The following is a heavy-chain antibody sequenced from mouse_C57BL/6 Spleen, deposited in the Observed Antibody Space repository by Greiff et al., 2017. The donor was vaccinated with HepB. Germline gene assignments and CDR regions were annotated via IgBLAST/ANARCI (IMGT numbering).Heavy chain of an antibody. CDR2: IDPSDSYT. J-gene: IGHJ2*01. Sequence: VQLQQPGAELVMPGASVKLSCKASGYTFTSYWMHWVKQRPGQGLEWIGEIDPSDSYTNYNQKFKGKSTLTVDKSSSTAYMQLSSLTSEDSAVYYCARNYDYDGFDYWGQGTTLTVSS. V-gene: IGHV1-69*01. D-gene: IGHD2-4*01. CDR3: ARNYDYDGFDY. CDR1: GYTFTSYW.